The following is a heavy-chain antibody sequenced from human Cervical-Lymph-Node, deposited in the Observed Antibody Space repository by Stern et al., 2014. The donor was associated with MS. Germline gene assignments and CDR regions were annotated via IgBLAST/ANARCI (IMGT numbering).Heavy chain of an antibody. CDR2: IFPGDSDT. J-gene: IGHJ4*02. CDR3: ARHHGHSPTPFDS. D-gene: IGHD5-24*01. V-gene: IGHV5-51*01. Sequence: EVQLVQSGAEVKKPGESLKISCKASRDSFTHYWIGWVRQMPGKGLEWMGIIFPGDSDTKYSPSFEGQVPFSADRSTSPAYLQWSSLKASDTAIYYCARHHGHSPTPFDSWGQGTRVTVSS. CDR1: RDSFTHYW.